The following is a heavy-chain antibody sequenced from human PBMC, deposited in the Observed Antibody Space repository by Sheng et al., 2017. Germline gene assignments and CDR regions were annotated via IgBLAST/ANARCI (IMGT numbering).Heavy chain of an antibody. CDR3: ARDRLYCSGSNCYII. CDR1: GYSISSGYH. Sequence: QVQLQESGPGLVKPSETLSLTCTVSGYSISSGYHWGWIRQPPGEGLQWIGSISHSGSTYYNPSLKSRVTMSVDTSKNQFSLKLTSVTAADTAVYYCARDRLYCSGSNCYIIWGQGTLVTVSS. V-gene: IGHV4-38-2*02. J-gene: IGHJ4*02. D-gene: IGHD2-2*02. CDR2: ISHSGST.